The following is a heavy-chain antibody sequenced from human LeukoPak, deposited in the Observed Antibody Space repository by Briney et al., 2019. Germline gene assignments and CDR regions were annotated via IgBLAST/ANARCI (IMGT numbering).Heavy chain of an antibody. CDR3: AAAGRGSLDY. Sequence: GGSLGLFCAASGFTLSSFWMHWVRQAPGKGLEWVSRISSDGSSTNYADSVKGRFVISRDAAKNTLFLQINSLRAEDTAVYFCAAAGRGSLDYWGQGTLVTVSS. J-gene: IGHJ4*02. CDR2: ISSDGSST. V-gene: IGHV3-74*01. CDR1: GFTLSSFW. D-gene: IGHD3-16*01.